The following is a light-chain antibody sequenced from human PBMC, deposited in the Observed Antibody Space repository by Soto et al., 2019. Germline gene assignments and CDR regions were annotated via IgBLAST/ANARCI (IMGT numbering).Light chain of an antibody. CDR1: QNINSY. CDR3: QQSYSTPIT. V-gene: IGKV1-39*01. CDR2: AAS. J-gene: IGKJ5*01. Sequence: DIQMTQSPSSLPASVGDRVTITCRARQNINSYLNWYQQKPGKAPKLLIYAASSLQSGVPSRFSGSGSGTDFTLTISSLQPEDFATYYCQQSYSTPITFGQGTRLEIK.